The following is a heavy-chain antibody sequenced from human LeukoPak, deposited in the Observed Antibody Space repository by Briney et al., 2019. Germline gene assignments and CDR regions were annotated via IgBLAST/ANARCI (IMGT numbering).Heavy chain of an antibody. V-gene: IGHV1-2*02. Sequence: ASVKVSCKASGYTLTGYYMHWVRQAPGQGLEWMGWINPNSGGTNYAQKFQGRVTMTRDTSISTAYMELSRLRAEDTAVYYCAKTSYYYDSSGYWDYWGQGTLVTVSS. CDR2: INPNSGGT. D-gene: IGHD3-22*01. J-gene: IGHJ4*02. CDR3: AKTSYYYDSSGYWDY. CDR1: GYTLTGYY.